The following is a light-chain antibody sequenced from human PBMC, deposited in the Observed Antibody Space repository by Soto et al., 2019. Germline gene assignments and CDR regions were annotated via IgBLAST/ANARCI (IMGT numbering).Light chain of an antibody. CDR3: QQTSSFPRT. CDR2: AAS. J-gene: IGKJ4*01. CDR1: QDISNW. V-gene: IGKV1-12*01. Sequence: DIQMTQSPSSVSASVGDRVTITCRASQDISNWLVWYQQKAGEAPKLLIYAASTLQSEVPSRFSGSGSGTKFSLTISSLQPEDFATYHCQQTSSFPRTFGGGTKVEI.